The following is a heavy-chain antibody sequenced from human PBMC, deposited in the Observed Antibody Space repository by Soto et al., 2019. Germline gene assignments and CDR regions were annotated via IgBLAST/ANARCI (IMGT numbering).Heavy chain of an antibody. J-gene: IGHJ4*01. CDR2: INYGGGRT. CDR3: VRDRSASVPTSIDY. Sequence: PGGSLRLSCAASGFTFSDYEMNWVRQAPGKGLEWVSYINYGGGRTDYADSVRGRFTISRDNAKNSLYLQMDSLRVEDTAVYYCVRDRSASVPTSIDYWGHGTLVTVS. V-gene: IGHV3-48*03. CDR1: GFTFSDYE. D-gene: IGHD6-19*01.